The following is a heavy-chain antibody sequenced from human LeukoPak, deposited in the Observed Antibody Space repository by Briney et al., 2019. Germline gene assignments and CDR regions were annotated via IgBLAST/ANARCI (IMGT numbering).Heavy chain of an antibody. CDR1: GGSISTYF. V-gene: IGHV4-59*12. CDR2: IYYSGST. D-gene: IGHD3-22*01. CDR3: ARVAYYDSSGTFDY. Sequence: PSETLSLTCTVSGGSISTYFWSWIRQPPGKGLEWIGYIYYSGSTNYNPSLKSRVTISVDKSKNQFSLKLSSVTAADTAVYYCARVAYYDSSGTFDYWGQGTLVTVSS. J-gene: IGHJ4*02.